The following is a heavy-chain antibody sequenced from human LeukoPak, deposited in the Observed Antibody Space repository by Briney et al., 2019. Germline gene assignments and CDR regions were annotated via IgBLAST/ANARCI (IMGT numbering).Heavy chain of an antibody. J-gene: IGHJ5*02. V-gene: IGHV5-51*01. Sequence: GESLKISCKGSGYSFTSYWIGWVREMPGKGLEWMGIIYPGDSDTRYSPSFQGQVTISADKSISTAYLQWSSLKASDTAMYYCASSHGGSGSSNWFDPWGQGTLVTVSS. CDR3: ASSHGGSGSSNWFDP. D-gene: IGHD3-10*01. CDR2: IYPGDSDT. CDR1: GYSFTSYW.